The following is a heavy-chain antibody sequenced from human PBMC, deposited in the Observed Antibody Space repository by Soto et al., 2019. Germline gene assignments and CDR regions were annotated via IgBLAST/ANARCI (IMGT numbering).Heavy chain of an antibody. Sequence: GSLRLSCAASGFTFSSYSMNWVRQAPGKGLEWVSYISSSSSTIYYADSVKGRFTISRDNAKNSLYLQMNSLRAEDTAVYYCAREDPVVGDAFDIWGQGTMVTVSS. CDR1: GFTFSSYS. D-gene: IGHD2-2*01. CDR3: AREDPVVGDAFDI. CDR2: ISSSSSTI. V-gene: IGHV3-48*01. J-gene: IGHJ3*02.